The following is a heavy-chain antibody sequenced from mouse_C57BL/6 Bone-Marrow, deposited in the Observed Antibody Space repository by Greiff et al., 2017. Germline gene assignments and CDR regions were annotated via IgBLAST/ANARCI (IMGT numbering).Heavy chain of an antibody. Sequence: QVKLQQPGAELVKPGASVKMSCKASGYTFTSYWITWVQQRPGQGLEWIGAIYPGSGSTNYTEKFKSKATLTVDTSSSTAYMQRSILKSEDSAVYYGARPYDRNYWYFDVWGTGTTVTVSS. J-gene: IGHJ1*03. CDR3: ARPYDRNYWYFDV. CDR1: GYTFTSYW. CDR2: IYPGSGST. D-gene: IGHD2-12*01. V-gene: IGHV1-55*01.